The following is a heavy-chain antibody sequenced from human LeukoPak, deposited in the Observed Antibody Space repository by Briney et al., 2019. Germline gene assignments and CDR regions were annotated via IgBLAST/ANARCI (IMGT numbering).Heavy chain of an antibody. D-gene: IGHD1-26*01. Sequence: ASVKVSCKASGYTFTGYYMHWVRQAPGQGLEWMGWINPNSGGTNYAQKFQGRVTMTRDTSISTAYMELSRLRSDDTAVYYCARDLGSYPPAGGMDVWGQGTTVTVSS. CDR2: INPNSGGT. CDR1: GYTFTGYY. V-gene: IGHV1-2*02. CDR3: ARDLGSYPPAGGMDV. J-gene: IGHJ6*02.